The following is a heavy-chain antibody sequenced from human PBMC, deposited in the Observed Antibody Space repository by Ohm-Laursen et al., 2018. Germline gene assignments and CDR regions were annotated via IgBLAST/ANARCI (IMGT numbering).Heavy chain of an antibody. V-gene: IGHV1-2*02. J-gene: IGHJ4*02. Sequence: SVKVSCKASGYTFTGYYMHWVRQAPGQGLEWMGWINPNSGGTNYAQKFQGRVTITADKSTSTAYMELSSLRSEDTAVYYCARESFAGSNSFDYWGQGTLVTVSS. CDR1: GYTFTGYY. D-gene: IGHD3-16*01. CDR2: INPNSGGT. CDR3: ARESFAGSNSFDY.